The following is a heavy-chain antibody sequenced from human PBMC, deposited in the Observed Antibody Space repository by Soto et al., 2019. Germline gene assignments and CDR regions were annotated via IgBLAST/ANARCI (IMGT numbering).Heavy chain of an antibody. D-gene: IGHD6-19*01. CDR1: GFTFSSYA. CDR3: AKSTLGAVAGTFQH. Sequence: HPGGSLRLSCAASGFTFSSYAMSWVRQAPGKGLEWVSAISGSGGSTYYADSVKGRFTISRDNSKNTLYLQMNSLRAEDTAVYYCAKSTLGAVAGTFQHWGQGTLVTVSS. CDR2: ISGSGGST. V-gene: IGHV3-23*01. J-gene: IGHJ1*01.